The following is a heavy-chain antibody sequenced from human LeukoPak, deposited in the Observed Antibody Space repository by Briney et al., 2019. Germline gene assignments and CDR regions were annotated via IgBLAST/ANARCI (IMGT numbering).Heavy chain of an antibody. J-gene: IGHJ4*02. Sequence: PSETLSLTCTVSGGSTSSYYWSWIRQPAGKGLEWIGRIYTSGSTNYNPSLKSRVTMSVDTSKNQFSLKLSSVTAADTAVYYCARVGYYYDSSGYADYWGQGTPVTVSS. CDR2: IYTSGST. CDR1: GGSTSSYY. V-gene: IGHV4-4*07. CDR3: ARVGYYYDSSGYADY. D-gene: IGHD3-22*01.